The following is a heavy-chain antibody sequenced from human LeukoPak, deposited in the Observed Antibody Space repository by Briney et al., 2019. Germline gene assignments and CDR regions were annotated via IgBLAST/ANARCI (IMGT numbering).Heavy chain of an antibody. CDR2: ISGSGGST. D-gene: IGHD3-22*01. Sequence: GGSLRLSCAASGFTFSSYAMSWVRQARGKGLEWVSAISGSGGSTYYADSVKSRFTISRDNSKNTLYLQMNSLRAEDTAVYYCAKDPSYYYDNSGYYSFDYWGQGTLVTVSS. V-gene: IGHV3-23*01. CDR1: GFTFSSYA. J-gene: IGHJ4*02. CDR3: AKDPSYYYDNSGYYSFDY.